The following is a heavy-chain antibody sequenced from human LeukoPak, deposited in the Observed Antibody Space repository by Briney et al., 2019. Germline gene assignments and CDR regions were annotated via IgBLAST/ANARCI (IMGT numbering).Heavy chain of an antibody. J-gene: IGHJ4*02. CDR2: ISWNSGSI. CDR1: GFTFDDYA. D-gene: IGHD3-10*01. CDR3: AKDTRVPYYGSGSSFDY. Sequence: GRSLRLSCAASGFTFDDYAMHWVRQAPGKGLEWVSGISWNSGSIGYADSVKGRFTISRDNAKNSLYLQMNSLRAEDTALYYCAKDTRVPYYGSGSSFDYWGQGTLVTVSS. V-gene: IGHV3-9*01.